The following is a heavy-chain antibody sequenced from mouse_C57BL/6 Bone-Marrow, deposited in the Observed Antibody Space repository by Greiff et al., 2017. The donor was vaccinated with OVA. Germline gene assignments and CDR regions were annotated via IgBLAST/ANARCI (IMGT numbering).Heavy chain of an antibody. CDR1: GYTFTSYW. J-gene: IGHJ3*01. Sequence: QVQLQQPGAELVKPGASVKLSCKASGYTFTSYWMHWVKQRPGQGLEWIGMIHPNSGSTNYYEQFKSKATLTVDKSSSTAYMQHSSLTSEDAAVYYCARLRRRLFAYWCQGTLVTVSA. CDR2: IHPNSGST. CDR3: ARLRRRLFAY. V-gene: IGHV1-64*01. D-gene: IGHD2-12*01.